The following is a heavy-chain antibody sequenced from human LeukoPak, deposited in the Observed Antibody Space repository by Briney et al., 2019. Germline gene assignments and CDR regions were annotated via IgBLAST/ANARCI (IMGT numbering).Heavy chain of an antibody. CDR2: IYYSGST. CDR3: ARVEKATLVNGY. J-gene: IGHJ4*02. D-gene: IGHD5-24*01. CDR1: GVSISSGGYY. V-gene: IGHV4-31*03. Sequence: SETLSLTCTVSGVSISSGGYYWSWIRQHPGKGLEWIGYIYYSGSTYYNPSLKSRVTISVDTSKNQFSLKLSSVTAADTAVYYCARVEKATLVNGYWGQGTLVTVSS.